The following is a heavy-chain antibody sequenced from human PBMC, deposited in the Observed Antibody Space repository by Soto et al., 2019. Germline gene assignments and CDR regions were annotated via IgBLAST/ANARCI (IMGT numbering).Heavy chain of an antibody. J-gene: IGHJ3*02. CDR3: ARPRLQWTPYDTFYI. Sequence: PGESLKISCQGSGYTFNSYYIAWLRQMPGKGLEWMGMIYPGDSDVRYNPSFQGQVTISADRSNRTVYLQWSSLMASDTAMYYCARPRLQWTPYDTFYIWGPGTLVTVSS. D-gene: IGHD4-4*01. CDR2: IYPGDSDV. V-gene: IGHV5-51*01. CDR1: GYTFNSYY.